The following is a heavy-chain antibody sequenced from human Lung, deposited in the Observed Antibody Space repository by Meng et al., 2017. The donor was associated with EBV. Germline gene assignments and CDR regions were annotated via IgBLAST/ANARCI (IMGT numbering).Heavy chain of an antibody. CDR2: ISAYNGNT. D-gene: IGHD1-14*01. V-gene: IGHV1-18*04. CDR1: GNIFTNYV. J-gene: IGHJ5*02. Sequence: QVQWVRSGADVKKPGASVKVSCKASGNIFTNYVVSWVRQAPGHGHEWMGCISAYNGNTNYAQNFQGRFTMTTDTSTSTAYMELRSLRSDDTAVYYCARDLPGGTKGTWLDLWGQGTLVTVSS. CDR3: ARDLPGGTKGTWLDL.